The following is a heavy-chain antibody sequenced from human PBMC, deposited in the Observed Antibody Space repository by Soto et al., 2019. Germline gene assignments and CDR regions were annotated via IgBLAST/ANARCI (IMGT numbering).Heavy chain of an antibody. Sequence: PGGSRRLSCVASGFPFGPYVMAWGRQAPGKGLEWVAAIRSNTAVTHYADSMRDRFTISRVNSANTIFLQMNSLRVEDSAVYFCAKASDGGWPYYFYSSGRGSLVTVSS. CDR1: GFPFGPYV. D-gene: IGHD2-15*01. V-gene: IGHV3-23*01. CDR2: IRSNTAVT. CDR3: AKASDGGWPYYFYS. J-gene: IGHJ4*02.